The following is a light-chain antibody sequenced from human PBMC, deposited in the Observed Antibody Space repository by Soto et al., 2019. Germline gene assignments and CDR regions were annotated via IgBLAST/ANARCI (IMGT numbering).Light chain of an antibody. CDR1: QSVSKY. V-gene: IGKV3-20*01. Sequence: EIELTQSPGTLALSPGDGATLSCRASQSVSKYLAWYQQKPGKAPRLLIYGASSRATGIPDSFSGSGSGTDFTLTISRLEPEDFAVYYCQQYGGSPHTFGQGTKLEIK. J-gene: IGKJ1*01. CDR2: GAS. CDR3: QQYGGSPHT.